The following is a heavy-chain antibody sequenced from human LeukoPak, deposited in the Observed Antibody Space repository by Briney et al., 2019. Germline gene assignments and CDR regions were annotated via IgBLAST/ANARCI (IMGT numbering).Heavy chain of an antibody. J-gene: IGHJ4*02. Sequence: GGSLRLSCVVSGIPFSDYYMNWIRQAPGKGLEWISYISSSSSYTDYADSVKGRFTISRDNAQNALFLQMDSLRVEDTAVYYCAAGTAADYWGQGTRVTVSS. CDR3: AAGTAADY. D-gene: IGHD6-13*01. V-gene: IGHV3-11*03. CDR1: GIPFSDYY. CDR2: ISSSSSYT.